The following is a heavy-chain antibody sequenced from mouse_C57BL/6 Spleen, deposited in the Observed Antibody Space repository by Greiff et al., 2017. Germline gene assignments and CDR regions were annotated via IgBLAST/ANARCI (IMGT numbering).Heavy chain of an antibody. CDR1: GFTFSDYG. CDR2: ISSGSSTI. CDR3: AGERRITTVVAPIGY. J-gene: IGHJ3*01. V-gene: IGHV5-17*01. D-gene: IGHD1-1*01. Sequence: EVHLVESGGGLVKPGGSLKLSCAASGFTFSDYGMHWVRQAPEKGLEWVAYISSGSSTIYYADTVKGRFTISRDNAKNTLFLQMTSLRSEDTAMYYCAGERRITTVVAPIGYWGQGTLVTVSA.